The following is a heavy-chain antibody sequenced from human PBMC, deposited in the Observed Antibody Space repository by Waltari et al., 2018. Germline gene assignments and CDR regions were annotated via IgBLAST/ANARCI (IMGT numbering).Heavy chain of an antibody. D-gene: IGHD5-12*01. Sequence: QLQLQESGPRLVRPSETLSLICRFSGVSITSHRHYWAGIRQSPGQGLEWIGTVSYSGTTYISPSLKSRVSVSRDTSKNQVSLILGSVTAADMAVYYCATYIGASVGTAAFDVWGQGTMVTVSS. CDR1: GVSITSHRHY. CDR3: ATYIGASVGTAAFDV. CDR2: VSYSGTT. J-gene: IGHJ3*01. V-gene: IGHV4-39*01.